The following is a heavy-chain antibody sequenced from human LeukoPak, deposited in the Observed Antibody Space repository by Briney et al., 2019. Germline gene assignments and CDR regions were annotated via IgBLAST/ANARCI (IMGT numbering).Heavy chain of an antibody. CDR3: ARDPPYTGSYPYFDY. J-gene: IGHJ4*02. CDR2: TSPTGTTI. D-gene: IGHD1-26*01. V-gene: IGHV3-48*02. CDR1: GFTFSSYS. Sequence: GGSLRLSCAPSGFTFSSYSMNWVRQAPGKGLEWISYTSPTGTTIYYADSVRGRFTISRDNAKNSLYLQMNSLRDEDTAVYYCARDPPYTGSYPYFDYWGQGTLVTVSS.